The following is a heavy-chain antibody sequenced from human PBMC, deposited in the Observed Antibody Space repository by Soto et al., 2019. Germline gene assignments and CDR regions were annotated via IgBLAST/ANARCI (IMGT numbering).Heavy chain of an antibody. CDR3: PRGLAGEAQSWYFAL. V-gene: IGHV4-31*03. J-gene: IGHJ2*01. Sequence: PSETLSLTCTVSGGSISSGGYYWSWIRQHPGKGLEWIGYIYYSGSTFYNPSLKSRVTISVDTSKNQFSLKLSSVTAADTAVYYCPRGLAGEAQSWYFALWRRRTLLTLSS. CDR2: IYYSGST. CDR1: GGSISSGGYY. D-gene: IGHD3-10*01.